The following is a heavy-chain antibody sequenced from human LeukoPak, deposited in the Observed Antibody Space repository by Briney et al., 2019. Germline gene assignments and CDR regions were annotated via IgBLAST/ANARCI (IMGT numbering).Heavy chain of an antibody. Sequence: ASVKVSCKASGYTFTGYYMHWVRQAPGQGLEWMGWINPNSGGTNYAQKFQGRVTMTRDTSISTAYMELSRLRSDDTAVYYCARDQTPMYYYGSGSYYESDYWGQGTLVTVSS. D-gene: IGHD3-10*01. V-gene: IGHV1-2*02. CDR3: ARDQTPMYYYGSGSYYESDY. CDR2: INPNSGGT. J-gene: IGHJ4*02. CDR1: GYTFTGYY.